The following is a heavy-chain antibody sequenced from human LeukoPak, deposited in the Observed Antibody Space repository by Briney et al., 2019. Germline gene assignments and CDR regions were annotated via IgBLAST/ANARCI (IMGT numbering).Heavy chain of an antibody. D-gene: IGHD2-15*01. J-gene: IGHJ2*01. V-gene: IGHV3-9*01. CDR1: EFKFDDYA. CDR2: ISWSSGHM. CDR3: VRSVVVVAATPTHFDL. Sequence: GGSLRLSCAAAEFKFDDYAMHWVRQGPGKGLEWVAGISWSSGHMEYAESVKGRFTISRDNARNALYLQMDGLRCDDTALYYCVRSVVVVAATPTHFDLWGRGTQVIVSS.